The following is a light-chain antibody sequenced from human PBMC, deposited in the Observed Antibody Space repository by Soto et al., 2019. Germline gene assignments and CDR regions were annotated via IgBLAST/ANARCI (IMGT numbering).Light chain of an antibody. Sequence: DIQLTQSPSFLSASVGDRVTITCRASQGISSYLAWYQQKPGKAPKLLIYAAPTLQYGVPSRFSGSGSGTEFTLTISSLQPEDFATYYCQQVNSYPRAFGQGTKVDIK. CDR1: QGISSY. V-gene: IGKV1-9*01. CDR2: AAP. CDR3: QQVNSYPRA. J-gene: IGKJ1*01.